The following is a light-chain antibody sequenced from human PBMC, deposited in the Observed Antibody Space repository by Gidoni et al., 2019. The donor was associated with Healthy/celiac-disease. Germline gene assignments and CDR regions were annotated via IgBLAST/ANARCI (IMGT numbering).Light chain of an antibody. CDR1: QSVSSY. CDR3: QQRSNWPRT. J-gene: IGKJ1*01. Sequence: ELFLTHSPATLSLSPGERATPSCRASQSVSSYLAWYQQKPGQAPRLLIYDASNRATGIPARFSGSGSGTDFTLTISSLEPEDFAVYYCQQRSNWPRTFXXXTKVEIK. V-gene: IGKV3-11*01. CDR2: DAS.